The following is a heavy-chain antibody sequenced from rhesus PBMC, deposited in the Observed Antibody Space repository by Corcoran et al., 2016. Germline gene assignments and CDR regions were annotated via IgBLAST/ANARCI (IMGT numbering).Heavy chain of an antibody. V-gene: IGHV4S10*01. CDR1: GGSISDSYR. Sequence: QVQLQESGPGLVKPSETLSLTCAVSGGSISDSYRWSWIRQPPGKGLEWIGYIYGSSTITNYNPYLTIRVTISKSTSKYPFSLKLRSVTAAYTAAYYCAIGYSGSSFDYWVQGVLVTVSS. J-gene: IGHJ4*01. D-gene: IGHD6-25*01. CDR2: IYGSSTIT. CDR3: AIGYSGSSFDY.